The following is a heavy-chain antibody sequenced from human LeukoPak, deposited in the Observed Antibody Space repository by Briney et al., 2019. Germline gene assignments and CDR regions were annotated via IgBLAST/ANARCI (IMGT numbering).Heavy chain of an antibody. J-gene: IGHJ3*02. CDR3: ARYLTVETASGWYDAFDI. V-gene: IGHV3-7*01. CDR1: GFSLSSYW. D-gene: IGHD2-15*01. CDR2: IDSDGGKK. Sequence: PGGSLRLSCAVSGFSLSSYWMTWVRQAPGKGLEWVANIDSDGGKKNFLEAVRGRFTISRDNAKNSLYLQMNSLRVEDTAEYYCARYLTVETASGWYDAFDIWGQGTMVTVSS.